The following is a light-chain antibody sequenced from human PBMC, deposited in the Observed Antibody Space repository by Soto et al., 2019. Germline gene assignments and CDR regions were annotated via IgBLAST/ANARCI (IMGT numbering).Light chain of an antibody. V-gene: IGKV3-15*01. Sequence: EIVMTQSPVTLSASPGERVTLSCRASQGVGSDVAWYQQKPGQAPGLLIYGASIREVGVPARFSGSGSGTEFTLTISSLQSEDFAVYYCQQYNNWPPFTYGPGTILDIK. CDR2: GAS. J-gene: IGKJ3*01. CDR3: QQYNNWPPFT. CDR1: QGVGSD.